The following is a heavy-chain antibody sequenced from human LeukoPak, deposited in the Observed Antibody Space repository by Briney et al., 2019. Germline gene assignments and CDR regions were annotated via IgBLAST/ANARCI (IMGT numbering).Heavy chain of an antibody. CDR1: GFTVSSNY. CDR2: IYSGGST. Sequence: GGSLRLPCAASGFTVSSNYMSWVRQAPGKGLEWVSVIYSGGSTYYADSVKGRFSISRDNPKNSLFLQMNSLRAEDTALYYCVKAWSDWGQGTLVTVSS. D-gene: IGHD3-3*01. J-gene: IGHJ4*02. V-gene: IGHV3-53*01. CDR3: VKAWSD.